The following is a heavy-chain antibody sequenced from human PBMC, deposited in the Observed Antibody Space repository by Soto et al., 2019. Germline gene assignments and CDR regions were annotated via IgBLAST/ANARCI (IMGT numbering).Heavy chain of an antibody. D-gene: IGHD2-15*01. Sequence: ASVKVSCKASGYTFTSYGVSWVRQAPGQGLEWMGWISTYNGHTDYAQKFQGRVTVTRDTSTGTVYMELRSLRSDDTAVYFCARDLSKVSRSLWCDYWGQGSQVTVSS. CDR2: ISTYNGHT. V-gene: IGHV1-18*01. J-gene: IGHJ4*02. CDR1: GYTFTSYG. CDR3: ARDLSKVSRSLWCDY.